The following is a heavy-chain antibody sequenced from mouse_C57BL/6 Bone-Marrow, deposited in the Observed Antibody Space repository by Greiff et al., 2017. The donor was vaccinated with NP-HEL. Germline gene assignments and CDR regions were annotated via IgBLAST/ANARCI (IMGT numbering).Heavy chain of an antibody. V-gene: IGHV1-39*01. CDR3: ARTDITTVVADY. CDR1: GYSFTDYN. J-gene: IGHJ2*01. D-gene: IGHD1-1*01. CDR2: INPNYGTT. Sequence: EVKLMESGPELVKPGASVKISCKASGYSFTDYNMNWVKQSHGKSLEWIGVINPNYGTTSYNQKFKGKATLTVDQSSSTAYMQLNSLTSEDSAVYYCARTDITTVVADYWGQGTTLTVSS.